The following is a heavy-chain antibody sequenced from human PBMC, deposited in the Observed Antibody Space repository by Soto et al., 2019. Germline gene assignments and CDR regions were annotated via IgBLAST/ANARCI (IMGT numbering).Heavy chain of an antibody. V-gene: IGHV1-3*05. Sequence: QVQLVQSGAEEKKPGASVKVSCKASGYTFTSYAMHWVRQAPGQRLEWMGWINAGNGNTKYSQKFQGRVTITRDTAASTAYMELSSRRSEDTAVYYCARPADYGDDESWFDPWGQGTLVTVSS. CDR1: GYTFTSYA. D-gene: IGHD4-17*01. J-gene: IGHJ5*02. CDR2: INAGNGNT. CDR3: ARPADYGDDESWFDP.